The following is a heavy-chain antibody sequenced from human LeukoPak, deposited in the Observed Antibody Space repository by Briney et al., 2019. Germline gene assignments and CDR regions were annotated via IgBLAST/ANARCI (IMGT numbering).Heavy chain of an antibody. D-gene: IGHD1-26*01. CDR1: GFTFSSYS. Sequence: GGSLRLSCAASGFTFSSYSMNWVRQAPGKGLEWVSSISSSSSYIYYADSVKGRFTISRDNAKNSLYLQMNSLRAEDTAVYYCARALGSHGSSDDWGQGTLVTVSS. CDR2: ISSSSSYI. V-gene: IGHV3-21*01. J-gene: IGHJ4*02. CDR3: ARALGSHGSSDD.